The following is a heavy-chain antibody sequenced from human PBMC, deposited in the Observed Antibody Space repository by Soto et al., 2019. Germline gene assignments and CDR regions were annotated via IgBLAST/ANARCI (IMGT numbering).Heavy chain of an antibody. Sequence: QVPLVQSGAEVKKPGSSVKVSCKASGGTFSSYAISWVRQAPGQGLEWMGGIIPIFGTANYAQKFQGRVTITADESTSTAYMELSSLRSEDTAVYYCARVGRDCSGGSCYNWFDPWGQGTLVTVSS. V-gene: IGHV1-69*01. CDR3: ARVGRDCSGGSCYNWFDP. J-gene: IGHJ5*02. D-gene: IGHD2-15*01. CDR1: GGTFSSYA. CDR2: IIPIFGTA.